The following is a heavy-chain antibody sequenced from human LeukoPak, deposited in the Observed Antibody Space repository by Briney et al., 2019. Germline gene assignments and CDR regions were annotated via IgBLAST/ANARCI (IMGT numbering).Heavy chain of an antibody. V-gene: IGHV4-38-2*02. D-gene: IGHD2-15*01. CDR3: ARRLLGYCSSGSCYSGYFQH. CDR2: IYHSGST. Sequence: PSETLSLTCTVSSYSISSGYYWAWIRQPPGKGLEWIGSIYHSGSTYYNPSLKSRVIISVDTSKNQFSLKLSSVTAADTAVYYCARRLLGYCSSGSCYSGYFQHWGQGTLVTVSS. J-gene: IGHJ1*01. CDR1: SYSISSGYY.